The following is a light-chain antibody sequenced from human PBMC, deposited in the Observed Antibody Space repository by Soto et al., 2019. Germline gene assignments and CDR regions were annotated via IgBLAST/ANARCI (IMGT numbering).Light chain of an antibody. J-gene: IGKJ1*01. CDR2: GAS. V-gene: IGKV1-12*01. Sequence: DIQMTQSPSSVSASVGDRFTITCRASQDVSNWLAWYQQKPGKAPKLLISGASSLQSGVPSRFSGSGSGTEFTLTISSLQPDDFATYYCHSSTFGQGTKVDI. CDR3: HSST. CDR1: QDVSNW.